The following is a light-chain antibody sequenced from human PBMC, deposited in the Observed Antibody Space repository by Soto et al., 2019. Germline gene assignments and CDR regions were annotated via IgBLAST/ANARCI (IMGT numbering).Light chain of an antibody. J-gene: IGLJ1*01. V-gene: IGLV2-14*01. Sequence: QSVLTQPASVSGSPAQSIAISCTGSSSDIGIYKYVSWYQQHPGKVPKLIIYEVTNRPSGVSNRFSGSKSGNTASLTISGLQAEDEADYYCSSYTTSSTRVFGPGTKVTVL. CDR2: EVT. CDR1: SSDIGIYKY. CDR3: SSYTTSSTRV.